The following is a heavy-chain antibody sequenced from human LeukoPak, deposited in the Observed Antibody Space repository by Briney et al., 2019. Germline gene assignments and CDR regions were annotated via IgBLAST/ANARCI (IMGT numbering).Heavy chain of an antibody. CDR3: ARVPSIAAHFDY. J-gene: IGHJ4*02. D-gene: IGHD6-6*01. Sequence: SETLSLTCTVSGGSLSSYYWSWIRQPPGKGQEWIGYIYYSGSTNYNPSLKSRVTISVDTSKNQFSLKLSSVTAADTAVYYCARVPSIAAHFDYWGQGTLVTVSS. V-gene: IGHV4-59*01. CDR2: IYYSGST. CDR1: GGSLSSYY.